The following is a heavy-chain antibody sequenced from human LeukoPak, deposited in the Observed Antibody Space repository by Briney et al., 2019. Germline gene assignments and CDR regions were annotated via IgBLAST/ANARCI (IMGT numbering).Heavy chain of an antibody. CDR3: ARVARDMSGSYSNWFDP. V-gene: IGHV1-2*06. Sequence: ASVKVSCKASGYTFTGYYMHWVRQAPGQGLEWMGRINPNSGGTNYAQKFQGRVTMTRDTSISTAYMELSRLRSDDTAVYYCARVARDMSGSYSNWFDPWGQGTLVTVSS. CDR2: INPNSGGT. CDR1: GYTFTGYY. D-gene: IGHD1-26*01. J-gene: IGHJ5*02.